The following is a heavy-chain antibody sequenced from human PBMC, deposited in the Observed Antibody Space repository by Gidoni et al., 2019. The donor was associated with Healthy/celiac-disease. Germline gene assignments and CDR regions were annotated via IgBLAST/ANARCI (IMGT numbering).Heavy chain of an antibody. Sequence: EVHLVQSGPEVQKPGASLQFSCTASGYSFTSYWIGWVRQMPGKGLEWMGIIYPGDSDTRYSPSFQGQVTISADKSISTAYLQWSSLKASDTAMYYCARREGSSPGWFDPWGQGTLVTVSS. J-gene: IGHJ5*02. V-gene: IGHV5-51*01. D-gene: IGHD6-6*01. CDR1: GYSFTSYW. CDR3: ARREGSSPGWFDP. CDR2: IYPGDSDT.